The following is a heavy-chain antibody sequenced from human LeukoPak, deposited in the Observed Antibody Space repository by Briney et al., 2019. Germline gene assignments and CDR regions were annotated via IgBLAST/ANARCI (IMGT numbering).Heavy chain of an antibody. CDR1: GFIFSNYG. D-gene: IGHD4-23*01. J-gene: IGHJ4*02. CDR2: ISFSSTHI. V-gene: IGHV3-21*06. Sequence: KSGGSLRLSCAASGFIFSNYGMSWVRQAPGKGLEWVSSISFSSTHIYYADSIQGRFTISRDNAENSLYLQMNSLRAEDTAVYYCARGPTRGNSFDYWGQGILVTVSS. CDR3: ARGPTRGNSFDY.